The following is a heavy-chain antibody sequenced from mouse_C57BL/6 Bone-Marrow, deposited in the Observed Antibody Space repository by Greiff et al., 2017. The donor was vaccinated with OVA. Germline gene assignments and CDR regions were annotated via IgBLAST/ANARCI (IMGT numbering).Heavy chain of an antibody. V-gene: IGHV1-69*01. CDR3: ARREIGDYWYFDV. CDR2: IDPSDSYT. J-gene: IGHJ1*03. D-gene: IGHD3-1*01. CDR1: GYTFTSYW. Sequence: QVQLQQPGAELVMPGASVKLSCKASGYTFTSYWMHWVKQRPGQGLEWIGEIDPSDSYTNYNQKFKGKSTLTVDKSSSTAYMQLSSLTSEDSAVYYCARREIGDYWYFDVWGTGTTVTVSS.